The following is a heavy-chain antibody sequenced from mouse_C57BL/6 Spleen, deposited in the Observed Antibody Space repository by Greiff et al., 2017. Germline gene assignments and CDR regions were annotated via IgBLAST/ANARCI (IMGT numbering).Heavy chain of an antibody. Sequence: EVQLQQSGAELVRPGASVKLSCTASGFNIKDYYMHWVKQRPEQGLEWIGRIDPEDGDTEYAPKFQGKTTMTADTPSNTAYLQLSSLTSEDTAVYYCTTAQATSGVMDYWGQGTSVTVSS. V-gene: IGHV14-1*01. CDR2: IDPEDGDT. D-gene: IGHD3-2*02. CDR3: TTAQATSGVMDY. CDR1: GFNIKDYY. J-gene: IGHJ4*01.